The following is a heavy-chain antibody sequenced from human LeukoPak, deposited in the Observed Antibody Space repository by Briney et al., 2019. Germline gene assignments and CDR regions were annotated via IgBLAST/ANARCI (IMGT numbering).Heavy chain of an antibody. Sequence: SETLSLTCAVYGGSFSGYHWSWIRQPPGKGLEWIGEINHSGSTNYNPSLKSRVTISVDTSKNQFSLKLSSVTAADTAVYYCARLIAGKLTTVTTTYYFDYWGQGTLVTVSS. J-gene: IGHJ4*02. V-gene: IGHV4-34*01. CDR2: INHSGST. D-gene: IGHD4-17*01. CDR1: GGSFSGYH. CDR3: ARLIAGKLTTVTTTYYFDY.